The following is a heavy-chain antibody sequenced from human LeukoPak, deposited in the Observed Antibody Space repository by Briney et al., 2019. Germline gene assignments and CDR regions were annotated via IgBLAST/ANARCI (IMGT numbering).Heavy chain of an antibody. CDR2: ISSSSSTI. J-gene: IGHJ6*02. D-gene: IGHD3-22*01. V-gene: IGHV3-48*01. CDR1: GFTFSSYS. Sequence: GGSLRLSCAASGFTFSSYSMNWVRQAPGKGLEWVSYISSSSSTIYYTDSVKGRFTISRDNAKTSLYLQMKSLRAEDTAVYYCARDPSSDYYRMDVWGQGTTVTVSS. CDR3: ARDPSSDYYRMDV.